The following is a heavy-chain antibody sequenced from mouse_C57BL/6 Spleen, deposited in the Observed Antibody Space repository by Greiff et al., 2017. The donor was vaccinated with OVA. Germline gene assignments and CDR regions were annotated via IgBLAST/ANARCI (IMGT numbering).Heavy chain of an antibody. J-gene: IGHJ2*01. CDR2: IYPGDGDT. Sequence: QVQLQQSGPELVKPGASVKISCKASGYAFSSSWMNWVKQRPGKGLEWIGRIYPGDGDTNYNGKFKGKATLTADKSSSTAYMQLSSLTSEDSAVYFCAREGGYGSSFDYWGQGTTLTVSS. V-gene: IGHV1-82*01. CDR1: GYAFSSSW. D-gene: IGHD1-1*01. CDR3: AREGGYGSSFDY.